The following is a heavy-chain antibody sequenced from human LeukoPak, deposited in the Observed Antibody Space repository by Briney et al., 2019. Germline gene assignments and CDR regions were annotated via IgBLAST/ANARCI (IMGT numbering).Heavy chain of an antibody. CDR1: GFTFSSYA. D-gene: IGHD2-15*01. J-gene: IGHJ4*02. CDR3: AARAPCSGGTCYGLGY. V-gene: IGHV3-23*01. Sequence: GGSLRLSCAASGFTFSSYAMTWVRQAPGQGLEWVSTISGSGGTTFHADSVKGRFSISRDNSKNTMFLQMNSLRAEDTAVYFCAARAPCSGGTCYGLGYWGQGILVTVSS. CDR2: ISGSGGTT.